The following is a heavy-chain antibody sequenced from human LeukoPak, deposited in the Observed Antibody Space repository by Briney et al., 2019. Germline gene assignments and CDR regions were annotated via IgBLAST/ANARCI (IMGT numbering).Heavy chain of an antibody. V-gene: IGHV1-69*05. CDR2: IIPIFGTA. J-gene: IGHJ4*02. D-gene: IGHD4-17*01. CDR1: GGSFSSEA. CDR3: ARDHGDYSLDY. Sequence: ASVKVSCKAFGGSFSSEAISWVRQAPGQGLEWVGGIIPIFGTANYAQKFQGRVTITTDESTSTAYMEVSSLRSEDTAVYYCARDHGDYSLDYWGQGTLVTVSS.